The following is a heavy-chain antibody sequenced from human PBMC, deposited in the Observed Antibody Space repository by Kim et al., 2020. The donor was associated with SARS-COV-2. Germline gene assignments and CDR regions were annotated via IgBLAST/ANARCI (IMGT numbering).Heavy chain of an antibody. CDR3: AKYQDGMDV. CDR1: GFTFSSYA. Sequence: RGSLRLSCAASGFTFSSYAMSCVRQAPGKGLEWVSVIYSGGSSTYYADSVKGRFTISRDNSKNTLYLQMNSLRAEDTAVYYCAKYQDGMDVWGQGTTVTVSS. CDR2: IYSGGSST. D-gene: IGHD2-2*01. J-gene: IGHJ6*02. V-gene: IGHV3-23*03.